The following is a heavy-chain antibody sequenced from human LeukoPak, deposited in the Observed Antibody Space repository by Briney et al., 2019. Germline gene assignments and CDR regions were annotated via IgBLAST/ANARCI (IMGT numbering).Heavy chain of an antibody. Sequence: ASVKVSCKASGYTFTSYDINWVRQATGQGLEWMGWMNPNSGNTGYAQKFQGRVTMTRDTSISTAYMELSSLRSEDTAVYFCARVASDYHYYYGMDVWGQGTTVTVSS. CDR3: ARVASDYHYYYGMDV. CDR2: MNPNSGNT. V-gene: IGHV1-8*01. CDR1: GYTFTSYD. J-gene: IGHJ6*02.